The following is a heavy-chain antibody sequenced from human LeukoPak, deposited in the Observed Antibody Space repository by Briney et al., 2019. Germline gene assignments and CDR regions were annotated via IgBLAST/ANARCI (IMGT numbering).Heavy chain of an antibody. CDR2: ISSGSSYI. CDR3: ARDYGESVFDY. CDR1: GFTFSSYS. V-gene: IGHV3-21*01. J-gene: IGHJ4*02. D-gene: IGHD4-17*01. Sequence: PGGSLRLSCAASGFTFSSYSMNWVRQAPGKGLEWVSSISSGSSYIYYADPVKGRFTISRDNAKNSLYLQMNSLRAEDTAVYYCARDYGESVFDYWGQGTLVTVSS.